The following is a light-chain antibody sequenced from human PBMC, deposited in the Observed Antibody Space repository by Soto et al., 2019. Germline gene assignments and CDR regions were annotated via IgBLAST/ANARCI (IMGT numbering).Light chain of an antibody. Sequence: EIVTTQSPATLSVSPGESATLSCRATESVSSNLAWFQQKPGQAPRLLIYRASTRATGIPARFSGSGSGTEFTLTISSLQSEDFAVYFCQQYNNWPPWTFGQGTKVEIK. J-gene: IGKJ1*01. CDR2: RAS. V-gene: IGKV3-15*01. CDR3: QQYNNWPPWT. CDR1: ESVSSN.